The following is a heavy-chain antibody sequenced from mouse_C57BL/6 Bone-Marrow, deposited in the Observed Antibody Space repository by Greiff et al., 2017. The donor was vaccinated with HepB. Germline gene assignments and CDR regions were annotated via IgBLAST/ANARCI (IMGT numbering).Heavy chain of an antibody. Sequence: EVMLVESGGGLVKPGGSLKLSCAASGFTFSSYAMSWVRQTPEKRLEWVATISDGGSYTYYPDNVKGRFTISRDNAKNNLYLQMSHLKSEDTAMYYCARGYYYGSSPFAYWGQGTLVTVSA. CDR2: ISDGGSYT. D-gene: IGHD1-1*01. J-gene: IGHJ3*01. CDR1: GFTFSSYA. CDR3: ARGYYYGSSPFAY. V-gene: IGHV5-4*03.